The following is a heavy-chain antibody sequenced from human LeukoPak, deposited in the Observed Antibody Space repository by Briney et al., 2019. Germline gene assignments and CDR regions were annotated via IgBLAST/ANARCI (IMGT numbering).Heavy chain of an antibody. J-gene: IGHJ4*02. Sequence: ASVKVSCKASGYTFTSYDINWVRQATGQGLEWMGWIRVHDGNSHYAQKYQGRVTLTTDTSTNAAYMELRSLRSDDTAVYYCARDHDSSGNYLDFLDSWGQGTLVTVSS. V-gene: IGHV1-18*01. D-gene: IGHD3-22*01. CDR2: IRVHDGNS. CDR3: ARDHDSSGNYLDFLDS. CDR1: GYTFTSYD.